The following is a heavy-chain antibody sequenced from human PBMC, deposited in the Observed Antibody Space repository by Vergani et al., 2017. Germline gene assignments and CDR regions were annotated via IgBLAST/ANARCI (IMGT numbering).Heavy chain of an antibody. V-gene: IGHV3-33*01. J-gene: IGHJ5*02. CDR1: GFTFNQYG. Sequence: QVQLVESGGGVVQPGRSLRLSCAASGFTFNQYGMHWVGQAPGKGLEWVVVTWYDGNNKQYADSVKGRFTISRDNSKSTMYLQMNSLRDEDTGVYYCARDLRLLYNRFDPWGQGTLVTVSS. CDR2: TWYDGNNK. CDR3: ARDLRLLYNRFDP. D-gene: IGHD1-14*01.